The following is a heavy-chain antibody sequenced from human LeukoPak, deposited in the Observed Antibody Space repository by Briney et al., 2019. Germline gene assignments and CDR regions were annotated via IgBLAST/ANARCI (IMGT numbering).Heavy chain of an antibody. D-gene: IGHD6-13*01. Sequence: GGSLRLSCAVSGFTFSSYWMNWVRQAPGKGLEWVANIKQDGSEKNYVDSVKGRFTISRDNAKSSLFLQMNDLRAEDTAVYYCARHVAATGTTRLDYWGQGTLVTVSS. J-gene: IGHJ4*02. CDR3: ARHVAATGTTRLDY. CDR2: IKQDGSEK. V-gene: IGHV3-7*01. CDR1: GFTFSSYW.